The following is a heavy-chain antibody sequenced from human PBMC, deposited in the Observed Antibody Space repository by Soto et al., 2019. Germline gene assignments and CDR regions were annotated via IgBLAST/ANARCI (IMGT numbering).Heavy chain of an antibody. D-gene: IGHD3-10*01. Sequence: KTSETLSLTCSVSGGSIRNYSWNWIRQPAGKGLEWIGRIYTSGNSDYNPSLKSRVTMSADTSKNQLSLRLSSVTAADSAVYYCARLWFGKQPGHLDYWGKGIRVTVSS. CDR2: IYTSGNS. CDR3: ARLWFGKQPGHLDY. J-gene: IGHJ4*02. V-gene: IGHV4-4*07. CDR1: GGSIRNYS.